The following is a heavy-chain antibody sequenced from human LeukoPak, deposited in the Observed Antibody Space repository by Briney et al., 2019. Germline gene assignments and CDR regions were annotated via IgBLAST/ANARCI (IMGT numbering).Heavy chain of an antibody. CDR1: GFTFSSYA. V-gene: IGHV3-23*01. J-gene: IGHJ5*02. D-gene: IGHD1-1*01. CDR3: AKPLTSGRGWENWFDP. Sequence: PGGSLRLSCAASGFTFSSYAMSWVRQAPGKGLEWVSAISGSGGSTYYADSVKGRFTISRDNSKNTLYLQMNSLRAEDTAVYYCAKPLTSGRGWENWFDPWGQGTLVTVSS. CDR2: ISGSGGST.